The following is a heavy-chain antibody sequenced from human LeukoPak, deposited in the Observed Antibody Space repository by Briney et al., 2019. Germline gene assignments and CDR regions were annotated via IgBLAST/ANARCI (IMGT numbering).Heavy chain of an antibody. Sequence: ASVKVSCKASGYTFTSYDINWVRQATGQGLEWMGWMNPNSGNTGYAQKFQGRVTMTRNTSISTAYMELSSLRSEDTAVYYCARAVTMVRGDFLDIWGQGTMVTVSS. V-gene: IGHV1-8*01. J-gene: IGHJ3*02. CDR2: MNPNSGNT. CDR1: GYTFTSYD. D-gene: IGHD3-10*01. CDR3: ARAVTMVRGDFLDI.